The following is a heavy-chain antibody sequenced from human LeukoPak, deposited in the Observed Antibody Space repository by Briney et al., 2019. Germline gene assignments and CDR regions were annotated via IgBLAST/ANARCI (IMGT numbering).Heavy chain of an antibody. J-gene: IGHJ4*02. D-gene: IGHD3-16*02. V-gene: IGHV4-34*01. CDR2: INHSGST. CDR1: GGSFSGYY. CDR3: ARGFPPYDYVWGSYRLYYFDY. Sequence: SETLSLTCAVYGGSFSGYYWSWISQPPGKGLEWIGEINHSGSTNYNPSLKSRVTISVDTSKNQFSLKLSSVTAADTAVYYCARGFPPYDYVWGSYRLYYFDYWGQGTLVTVSS.